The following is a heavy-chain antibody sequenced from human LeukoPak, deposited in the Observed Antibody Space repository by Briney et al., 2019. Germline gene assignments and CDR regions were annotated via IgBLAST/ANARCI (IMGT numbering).Heavy chain of an antibody. CDR1: GGPFSGYF. J-gene: IGHJ4*02. Sequence: SETLSLTCAVSGGPFSGYFWSWIRQSSGKGLEWIGEIHNSGTTNYNPYLNSRVTISEDTSKNQFYLNLGSVTAADTAVYYCARRYYYNLGSFPFDFWGQGTLVTVSS. CDR3: ARRYYYNLGSFPFDF. D-gene: IGHD3-10*01. V-gene: IGHV4-34*01. CDR2: IHNSGTT.